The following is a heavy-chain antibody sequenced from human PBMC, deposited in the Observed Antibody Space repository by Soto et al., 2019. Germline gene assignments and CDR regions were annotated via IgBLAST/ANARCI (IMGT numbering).Heavy chain of an antibody. Sequence: GGSLRLSCAASGFTFSSYALHWVRQAPGKGLEWVAVISFDGSNKYYADSVKGRFTISRDNSKNTLSLQMNSLRAEDTAVYYCARDRVAAAGYYYYGMDVWGQGTTVTVSS. CDR1: GFTFSSYA. V-gene: IGHV3-30-3*01. CDR2: ISFDGSNK. J-gene: IGHJ6*02. D-gene: IGHD6-13*01. CDR3: ARDRVAAAGYYYYGMDV.